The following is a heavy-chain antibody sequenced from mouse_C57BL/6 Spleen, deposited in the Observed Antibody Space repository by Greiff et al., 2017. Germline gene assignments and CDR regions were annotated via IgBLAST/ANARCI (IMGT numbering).Heavy chain of an antibody. CDR2: IDPSDSET. CDR1: GYTFPSYW. V-gene: IGHV1-52*01. J-gene: IGHJ1*03. D-gene: IGHD4-1*01. CDR3: VPTGTGYFDV. Sequence: VQLQQPGAELVRPGSSVKLSCKASGYTFPSYWMPWVKQRPIQGLEWIGNIDPSDSETHYNQKFKDKATLNVDKSSSTAYMQFSSLTSEDSAVYYCVPTGTGYFDVWGTGTAVTVT.